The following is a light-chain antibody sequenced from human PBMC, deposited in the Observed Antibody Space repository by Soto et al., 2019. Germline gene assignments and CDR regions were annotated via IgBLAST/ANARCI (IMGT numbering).Light chain of an antibody. CDR3: SSYTSDSSYV. J-gene: IGLJ1*01. CDR2: AVS. Sequence: QSALTQPASVSGSPGQSITISCTGTSSDVGLYDYVSWYQQHPGKAPQLMIYAVSNRPSGVSNRFSASKSGNTASLFISGLQAEDEADYYCSSYTSDSSYVFGSGTKATV. CDR1: SSDVGLYDY. V-gene: IGLV2-14*01.